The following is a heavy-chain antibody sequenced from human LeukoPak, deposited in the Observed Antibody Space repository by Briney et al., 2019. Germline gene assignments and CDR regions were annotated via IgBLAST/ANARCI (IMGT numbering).Heavy chain of an antibody. CDR3: AREVAARGYYYYGMDV. J-gene: IGHJ6*02. V-gene: IGHV1-8*01. Sequence: GASVKVSCKASGYTFTSYDINWMRQATGQGLEWMGWMNPNSGNTGYAQKFQGRVTMTRNTSISTAYMELSSLRSEDTAVYYCAREVAARGYYYYGMDVWGQGTTVTVSS. D-gene: IGHD3-10*01. CDR1: GYTFTSYD. CDR2: MNPNSGNT.